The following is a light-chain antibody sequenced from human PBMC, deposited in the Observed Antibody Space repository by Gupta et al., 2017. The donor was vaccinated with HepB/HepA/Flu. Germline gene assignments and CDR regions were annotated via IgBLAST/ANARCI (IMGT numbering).Light chain of an antibody. CDR2: DTS. J-gene: IGKJ3*01. CDR3: QQECNPPPT. V-gene: IGKV3D-20*01. CDR1: QPVSHSY. Sequence: EIVLTQSPAILSLSPGDRATLSCGASQPVSHSYVAWYQQKPGLAPRLLIHDTSTRATGIPDRFSGSKSGTKFTLAISRLEPEDFAVYFCQQECNPPPTFGHGTKVDFK.